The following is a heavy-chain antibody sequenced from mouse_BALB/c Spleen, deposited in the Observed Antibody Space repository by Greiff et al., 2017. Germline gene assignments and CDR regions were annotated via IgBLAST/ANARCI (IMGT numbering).Heavy chain of an antibody. V-gene: IGHV5-6-4*01. D-gene: IGHD2-1*01. CDR2: ISSGGSYT. J-gene: IGHJ2*01. CDR3: TRDGNHGAFDY. CDR1: GFTFSSYT. Sequence: EVKVVESGGGLVKPGGSLKLSCAASGFTFSSYTMSWVRQTPEKRLEWVATISSGGSYTYYPDSVKGRFTISRDNAKNTLYLQMSSLKSEDTAMYYCTRDGNHGAFDYWGQGTTLTVSS.